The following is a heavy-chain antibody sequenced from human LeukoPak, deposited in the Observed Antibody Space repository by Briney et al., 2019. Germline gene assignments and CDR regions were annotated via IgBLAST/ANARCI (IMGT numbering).Heavy chain of an antibody. CDR3: VRCIQSSGRALDY. V-gene: IGHV3-9*01. CDR1: GFTIENFA. J-gene: IGHJ4*02. CDR2: ITWNSGSM. Sequence: GGSLRLSCAASGFTIENFAMHWVRQPPGKGLEWVSGITWNSGSMDHADSVEGRFTISRDNAKNSLYLQMNSLRVEDTALYYCVRCIQSSGRALDYWGQGTLVTVSS. D-gene: IGHD2-8*01.